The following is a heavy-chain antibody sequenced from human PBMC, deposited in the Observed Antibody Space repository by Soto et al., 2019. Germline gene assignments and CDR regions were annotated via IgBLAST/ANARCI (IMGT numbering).Heavy chain of an antibody. CDR2: IGTAGDT. V-gene: IGHV3-13*01. D-gene: IGHD3-10*01. CDR3: ARAPMARYYYYGMDV. Sequence: GGPLRLSCAASGFTFSSYDMHWVRQATGKGLEWVSAIGTAGDTYYPGSVKGRFTISRENAKNSLYLQMNSLRAEDTAVYYCARAPMARYYYYGMDVWGQGTTVTVSS. CDR1: GFTFSSYD. J-gene: IGHJ6*02.